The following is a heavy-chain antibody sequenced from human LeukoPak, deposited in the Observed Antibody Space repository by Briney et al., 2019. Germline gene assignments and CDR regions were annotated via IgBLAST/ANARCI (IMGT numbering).Heavy chain of an antibody. CDR1: GFTVSSNY. D-gene: IGHD2-21*02. Sequence: GGSLRLSCAASGFTVSSNYMTWVRQAPGKGLEWVSVIYSGGSTYYADSVKGRFTISRDNSKNTLFLQMNSLRAEDTAVYYCARKSRGGDWGGAFDVWGQGTMVTVSS. CDR2: IYSGGST. V-gene: IGHV3-53*01. J-gene: IGHJ3*01. CDR3: ARKSRGGDWGGAFDV.